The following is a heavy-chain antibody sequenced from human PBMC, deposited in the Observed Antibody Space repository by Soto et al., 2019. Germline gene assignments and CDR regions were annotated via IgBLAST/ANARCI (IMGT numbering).Heavy chain of an antibody. CDR3: ARDLDYYGSGNYYNRIDY. D-gene: IGHD3-10*01. CDR2: IIPMFGTA. Sequence: QVQLVQSGAEVKKPGSSVKVSCKVSGGPFSDYAVSWVRQAPGQGIEWMGGIIPMFGTANYAQKFQGRVTITADESTTTASMELSSLRSEDTAVYYCARDLDYYGSGNYYNRIDYWGQGTLVTVSS. V-gene: IGHV1-69*01. CDR1: GGPFSDYA. J-gene: IGHJ4*02.